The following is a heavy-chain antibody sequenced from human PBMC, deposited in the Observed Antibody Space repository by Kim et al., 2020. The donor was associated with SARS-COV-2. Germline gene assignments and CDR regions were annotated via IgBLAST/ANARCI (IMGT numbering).Heavy chain of an antibody. CDR3: ARGQWLAYGMDV. V-gene: IGHV3-11*05. D-gene: IGHD6-19*01. CDR2: ISFSSSYT. J-gene: IGHJ6*02. Sequence: GGSLRLSCAASGFTFSDYYMSWIRQAPGKGLEWVSYISFSSSYTNYADSVKGRVTISRDNAKNSLYLQMNSLRAEDTAVYYCARGQWLAYGMDVWGQGTTVTVSS. CDR1: GFTFSDYY.